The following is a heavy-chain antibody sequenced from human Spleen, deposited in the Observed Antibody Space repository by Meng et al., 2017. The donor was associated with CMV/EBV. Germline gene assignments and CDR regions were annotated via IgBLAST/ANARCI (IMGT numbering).Heavy chain of an antibody. D-gene: IGHD3-10*01. CDR2: IRYDGSNK. V-gene: IGHV3-30*02. J-gene: IGHJ4*02. CDR3: AKVFYYGSGSYPPTIDY. Sequence: GESLKISCAASGFTFNSYSMHWVRQAPGKGLEWVAFIRYDGSNKYYADSVKGRFTISRDNSKNTLYLQMNSLRAEDTAVYYCAKVFYYGSGSYPPTIDYWGQGTLVTVSS. CDR1: GFTFNSYS.